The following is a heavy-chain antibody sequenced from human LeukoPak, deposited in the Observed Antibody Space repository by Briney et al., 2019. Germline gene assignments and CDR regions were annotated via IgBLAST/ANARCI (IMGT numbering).Heavy chain of an antibody. CDR1: GLTLGDYA. J-gene: IGHJ4*02. D-gene: IGHD3-3*01. Sequence: GGSLRLSCTASGLTLGDYAMSWFRQAPGKGLEWVGFIRSKANGGKTEYAASVKGRFTISRDDCKSIAYLQMNSLKTEDTGVYYCTRGLIGDDVWSGYYPYYFDYWGQGTLVTVSS. CDR3: TRGLIGDDVWSGYYPYYFDY. V-gene: IGHV3-49*03. CDR2: IRSKANGGKT.